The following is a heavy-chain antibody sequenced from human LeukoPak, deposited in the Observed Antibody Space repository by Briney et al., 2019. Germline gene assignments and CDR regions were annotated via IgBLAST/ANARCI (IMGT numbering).Heavy chain of an antibody. Sequence: PGRSLRLSCAASGFTVSSNHMSWVRQAPGKGLEWASVIYSGGSTDYADSVKGRFTISRDNSKNTLYLQMNSLRAEGTAVYHCARGPAGYNWGQGTLVTVSS. J-gene: IGHJ4*02. CDR3: ARGPAGYN. CDR2: IYSGGST. D-gene: IGHD1-1*01. CDR1: GFTVSSNH. V-gene: IGHV3-53*01.